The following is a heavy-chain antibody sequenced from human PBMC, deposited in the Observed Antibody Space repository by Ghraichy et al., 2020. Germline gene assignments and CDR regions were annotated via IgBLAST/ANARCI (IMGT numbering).Heavy chain of an antibody. D-gene: IGHD2-21*01. CDR3: VNPYCGGNCFSTVNAFDI. CDR2: ISSDAGRT. CDR1: GFSFSSYG. Sequence: GGSLRLSCSASGFSFSSYGMHWVRQAPGKGLEYVAAISSDAGRTYYADSVKGRFTISRDNSKNTLYLQMSSLRSEDTAMYYCVNPYCGGNCFSTVNAFDIWGQGTMVTVSS. V-gene: IGHV3-64D*06. J-gene: IGHJ3*02.